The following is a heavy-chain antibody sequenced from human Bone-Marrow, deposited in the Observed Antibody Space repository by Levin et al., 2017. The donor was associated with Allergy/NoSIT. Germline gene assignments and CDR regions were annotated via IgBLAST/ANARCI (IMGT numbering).Heavy chain of an antibody. J-gene: IGHJ3*02. CDR1: GFTFSTYA. D-gene: IGHD2-2*01. V-gene: IGHV3-30-3*01. Sequence: GGSLRLSCAASGFTFSTYAIYWVRQAPGKGLEWVAVISYDGSNKFYADSVKGRFTISRDNSKNTLYLQMNSLRAEDTAVYYCARDQRPLGYCTSTSCSTRNAFDIWGQGTMVTVSS. CDR2: ISYDGSNK. CDR3: ARDQRPLGYCTSTSCSTRNAFDI.